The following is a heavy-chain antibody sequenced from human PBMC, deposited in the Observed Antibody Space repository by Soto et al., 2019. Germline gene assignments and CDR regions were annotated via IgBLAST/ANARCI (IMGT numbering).Heavy chain of an antibody. V-gene: IGHV4-39*01. CDR3: ARHQDYSNYVEDWYFDL. J-gene: IGHJ2*01. CDR1: GGSISSSSYY. CDR2: IYYSGST. D-gene: IGHD4-4*01. Sequence: QLQLQESGPGLVKPSETLSLTCTVSGGSISSSSYYWGWIRQPPGKGLEWIGSIYYSGSTYYNPSLKSRVTISVDTSKNQFSLKLSSVTAADTAVYYCARHQDYSNYVEDWYFDLWGRDTLVTVSS.